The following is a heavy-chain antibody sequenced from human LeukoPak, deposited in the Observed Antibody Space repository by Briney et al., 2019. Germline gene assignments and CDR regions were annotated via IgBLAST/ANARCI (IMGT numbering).Heavy chain of an antibody. Sequence: SETLSLTCTVSGGSISSGSYYWGWIRQPPGKGLEWIGSIYYSGSTYYNPSLKSRVTVSVDTSKNQFSLKLNSVTAADTAVYYCARHLPAGNTNFDYWGQGTLVTVSS. CDR2: IYYSGST. V-gene: IGHV4-39*01. CDR3: ARHLPAGNTNFDY. D-gene: IGHD6-19*01. CDR1: GGSISSGSYY. J-gene: IGHJ4*02.